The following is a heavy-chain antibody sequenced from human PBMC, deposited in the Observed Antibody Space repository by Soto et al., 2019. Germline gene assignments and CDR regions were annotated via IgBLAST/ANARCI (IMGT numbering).Heavy chain of an antibody. CDR3: ARVRVIRGVIPSHFGL. CDR2: IIPIFGTA. V-gene: IGHV1-69*13. CDR1: GGTFSSYA. J-gene: IGHJ4*02. Sequence: GASVKVSCKASGGTFSSYAISWVRQAPGQGLEWMGGIIPIFGTANYARKFQGRVTITADESTSTAYMELSSLRSEDTAVYYCARVRVIRGVIPSHFGLWGQGTQVTAPQ. D-gene: IGHD3-10*01.